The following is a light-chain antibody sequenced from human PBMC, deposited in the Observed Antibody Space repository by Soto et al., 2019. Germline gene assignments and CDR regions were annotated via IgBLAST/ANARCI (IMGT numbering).Light chain of an antibody. CDR1: QGISSY. V-gene: IGKV1-9*01. CDR3: QQLNSYPQT. J-gene: IGKJ1*01. Sequence: DIQMTQSPSTLSASVVDRVTITCRASQGISSYLAWYQQKPGKAPQLLIDVASTLQSGVPSRFSGSGSGTEFTLTISSLQPEDFATYYCQQLNSYPQTFGQGTKVDIK. CDR2: VAS.